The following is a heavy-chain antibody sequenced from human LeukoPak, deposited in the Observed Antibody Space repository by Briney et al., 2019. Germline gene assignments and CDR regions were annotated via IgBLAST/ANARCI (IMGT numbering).Heavy chain of an antibody. CDR2: ISSSSSI. Sequence: GGSLRLSCVASGFPFSSYWMTWVRQAPGKGLEWVSSISSSSSIYSADSVKGRLTISRDNAKNSLYLEMNSLRDEDTAVYYCARDLAWGAYWGQGTLVTVSS. D-gene: IGHD4/OR15-4a*01. CDR1: GFPFSSYW. J-gene: IGHJ4*02. V-gene: IGHV3-21*01. CDR3: ARDLAWGAY.